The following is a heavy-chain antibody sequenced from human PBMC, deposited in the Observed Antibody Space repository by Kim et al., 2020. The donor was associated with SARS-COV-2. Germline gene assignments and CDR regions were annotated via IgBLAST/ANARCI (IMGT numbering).Heavy chain of an antibody. CDR2: INHSGST. Sequence: SETLSLTCAVYGGSFSGYYWSWIRQPPGKGLEWIGEINHSGSTNYNPSLKSRVTISVDTSKNQFSLKLSSVTAADTAVYYCARLGATVTTRNFDYWGQGTLVTVSS. V-gene: IGHV4-34*01. CDR3: ARLGATVTTRNFDY. J-gene: IGHJ4*02. D-gene: IGHD4-17*01. CDR1: GGSFSGYY.